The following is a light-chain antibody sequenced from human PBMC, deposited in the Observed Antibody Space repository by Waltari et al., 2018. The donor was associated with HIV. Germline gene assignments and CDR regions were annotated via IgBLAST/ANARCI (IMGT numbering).Light chain of an antibody. CDR2: EVS. J-gene: IGKJ1*01. CDR3: LQYDDLWT. V-gene: IGKV1-5*01. Sequence: DIKMTQPPSTLTASVGDTVTLTCRASQSIRNYLAWYQQKSGRAPQLLLSEVSTLETGVPSRFSGRRFGTEFTLTISSLQSDDFATYYCLQYDDLWTFGQGTKVE. CDR1: QSIRNY.